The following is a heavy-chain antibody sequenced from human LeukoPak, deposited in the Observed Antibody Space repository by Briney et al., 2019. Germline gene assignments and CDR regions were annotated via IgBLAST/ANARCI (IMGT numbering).Heavy chain of an antibody. CDR2: IWYDGSNK. V-gene: IGHV3-30*19. CDR3: ARVSGSGSYSGNY. D-gene: IGHD3-10*01. J-gene: IGHJ4*02. Sequence: GGSLRLSCAASGFTFSSYGMHWVRQAPGKGLEWVAVIWYDGSNKYYADSVKGRFTISRDNSKNTLYLQMNSLRAEDTAVYYCARVSGSGSYSGNYWGQGTLVTVSS. CDR1: GFTFSSYG.